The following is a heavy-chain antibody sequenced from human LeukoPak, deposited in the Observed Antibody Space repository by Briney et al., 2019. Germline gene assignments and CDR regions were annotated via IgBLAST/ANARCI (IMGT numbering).Heavy chain of an antibody. J-gene: IGHJ1*01. V-gene: IGHV3-48*04. CDR1: GFTFSSYS. D-gene: IGHD3-3*01. CDR2: ISSSGSTI. CDR3: ARAGYDFWSGYPEEYFQH. Sequence: GGSLRLSCAASGFTFSSYSMNWVRQAPGKGLEWVSYISSSGSTIYYADSVKGRFTISRDNAKNSLYLQMNSLRAEDTAVYYCARAGYDFWSGYPEEYFQHWGQGTLVTVSS.